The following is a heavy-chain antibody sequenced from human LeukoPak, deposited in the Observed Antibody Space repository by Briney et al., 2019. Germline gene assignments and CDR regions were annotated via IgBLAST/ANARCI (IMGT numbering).Heavy chain of an antibody. J-gene: IGHJ4*02. CDR1: GGSISSSSYY. V-gene: IGHV4-39*01. Sequence: PSETLSLTCTVSGGSISSSSYYWGWIRQPPGKGLEWIGSIYYSGSTYYNPSLKSRVTISVDTSKNQFSLKLSSVTAADTAVYYCANGGGQLFDYWGQGTLVTVSS. CDR3: ANGGGQLFDY. D-gene: IGHD1-1*01. CDR2: IYYSGST.